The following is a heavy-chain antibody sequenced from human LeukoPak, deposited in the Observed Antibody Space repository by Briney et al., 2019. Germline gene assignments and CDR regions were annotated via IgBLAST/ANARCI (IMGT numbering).Heavy chain of an antibody. CDR1: GYTFTSYD. J-gene: IGHJ5*02. CDR3: ARGRMTYNWFDP. D-gene: IGHD2-21*02. Sequence: ASVKVSCKASGYTFTSYDINWVRQATGQGLEWMGWMNPNSGNTGYAQKFQGRVTMTRNTSISTAYMELSSLRSEDTAVYYYARGRMTYNWFDPWGQGTLVTVSS. V-gene: IGHV1-8*01. CDR2: MNPNSGNT.